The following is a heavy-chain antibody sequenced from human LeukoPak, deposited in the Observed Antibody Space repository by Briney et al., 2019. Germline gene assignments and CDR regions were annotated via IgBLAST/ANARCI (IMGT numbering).Heavy chain of an antibody. D-gene: IGHD4-23*01. Sequence: PSETLSLTCTVSGGSISSSPYYWGWIRQPPGKDLEWIGSIYYSGSTYYNPSLKSRVTISVDTSKNQLSLKLSSVTAADTAVYYCTRRSNSQPPNYWGQGTLVTVSS. CDR3: TRRSNSQPPNY. V-gene: IGHV4-39*01. J-gene: IGHJ4*02. CDR2: IYYSGST. CDR1: GGSISSSPYY.